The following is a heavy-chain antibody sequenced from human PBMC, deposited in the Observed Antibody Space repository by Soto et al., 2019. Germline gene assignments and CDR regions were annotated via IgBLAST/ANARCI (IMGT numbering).Heavy chain of an antibody. Sequence: GGSLRLSCAASGFTFSSYAMSWVRQAPGKGLEWVSAISNSGGSTYYADSVKGRFTISRDNSKNTLYVQMNSLRAEDTAVYYCAKDGSDSTSFDYWGQGTQVTVSS. V-gene: IGHV3-23*01. CDR1: GFTFSSYA. CDR3: AKDGSDSTSFDY. D-gene: IGHD2-21*02. CDR2: ISNSGGST. J-gene: IGHJ4*02.